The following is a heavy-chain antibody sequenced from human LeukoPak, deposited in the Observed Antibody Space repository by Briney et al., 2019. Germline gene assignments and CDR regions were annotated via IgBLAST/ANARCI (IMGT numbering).Heavy chain of an antibody. CDR1: GGSINSDF. D-gene: IGHD5-18*01. V-gene: IGHV4-4*07. J-gene: IGHJ6*03. Sequence: SETLSLTCSVSGGSINSDFWTWIRQPAGKGLEWIGRIHSSETTIYNPSLKSRVTISVDTSKNQFSLKLSSVTAADTAVYYCARIRWGYSYGLVTYYYYMDVWGKGTTVTVSS. CDR3: ARIRWGYSYGLVTYYYYMDV. CDR2: IHSSETT.